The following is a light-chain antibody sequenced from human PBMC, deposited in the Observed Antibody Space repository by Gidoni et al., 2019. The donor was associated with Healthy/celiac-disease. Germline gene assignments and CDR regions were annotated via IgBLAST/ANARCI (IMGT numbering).Light chain of an antibody. CDR2: TAS. CDR3: QQANSFPRT. Sequence: DIQMTQSPSSVSASVGDRVTITCRASQGISSWLAWYPQKPGKAPKLLIYTASSLQSGVPSRFSGSGSGTDFTLTIRSLQPEDFATYFCQQANSFPRTFGQGTKLEIK. CDR1: QGISSW. J-gene: IGKJ2*01. V-gene: IGKV1-12*01.